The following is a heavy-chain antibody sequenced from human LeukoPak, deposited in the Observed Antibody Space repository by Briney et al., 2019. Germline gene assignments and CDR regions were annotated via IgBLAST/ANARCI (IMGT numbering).Heavy chain of an antibody. CDR1: RFTFSTYA. CDR2: ISWSGAST. J-gene: IGHJ4*02. D-gene: IGHD4-17*01. CDR3: AKVRFGDYGDFDY. Sequence: GGSLRLSCAASRFTFSTYAMSWLRQAPGKGLAWVSGISWSGASTYYADSVKGRFTISRDNSKNTLYLQLNSLRAEDTAVYYCAKVRFGDYGDFDYWGQGTLVTVSS. V-gene: IGHV3-23*01.